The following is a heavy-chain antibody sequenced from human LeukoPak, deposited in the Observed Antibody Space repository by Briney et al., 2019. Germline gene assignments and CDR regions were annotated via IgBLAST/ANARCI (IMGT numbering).Heavy chain of an antibody. CDR3: AKAGVRYFDSSGLYAFDF. CDR1: GGSISSTGYC. Sequence: PSETLSLTCAVSGGSISSTGYCWAWIRQPPGTGLEWIGTICYSGSTYHNTSLKGRITMSVDTSRNQFSLKLSSVDAADTAVYYCAKAGVRYFDSSGLYAFDFWGQGTTVTVSS. CDR2: ICYSGST. J-gene: IGHJ3*01. V-gene: IGHV4-39*01. D-gene: IGHD3-22*01.